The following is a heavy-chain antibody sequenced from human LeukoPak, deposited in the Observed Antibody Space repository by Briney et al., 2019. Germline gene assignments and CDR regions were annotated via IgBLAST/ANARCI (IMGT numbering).Heavy chain of an antibody. Sequence: ASVKVSCKASGYTFTSYYMHWVRQAPGQGLEWMGIINPSGGSTSYAQKFQGRVTMTRYTSTSTVYMELSSLRSEDTAVYYCARARLSYYYDSSLGYWGQGTLVTVSS. CDR2: INPSGGST. D-gene: IGHD3-22*01. CDR1: GYTFTSYY. CDR3: ARARLSYYYDSSLGY. J-gene: IGHJ4*02. V-gene: IGHV1-46*01.